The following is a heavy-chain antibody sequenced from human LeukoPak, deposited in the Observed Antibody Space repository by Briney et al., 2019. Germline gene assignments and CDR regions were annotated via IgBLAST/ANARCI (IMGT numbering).Heavy chain of an antibody. CDR2: MNPNSGNT. J-gene: IGHJ6*02. CDR1: GYTFTSYD. CDR3: ARPSGGSFGEQFGGMDV. V-gene: IGHV1-8*01. D-gene: IGHD3-10*01. Sequence: AAVPVPCMASGYTFTSYDINWVRQATRQGLEWMGWMNPNSGNTGYVQKFQGRVTPTRKTSISTAYMELSSLRSQDTAVYYCARPSGGSFGEQFGGMDVWGQGTTVTVSS.